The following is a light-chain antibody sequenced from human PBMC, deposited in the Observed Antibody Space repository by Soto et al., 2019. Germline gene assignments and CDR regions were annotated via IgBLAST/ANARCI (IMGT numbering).Light chain of an antibody. CDR1: QSISSW. CDR3: QQYNAYPWT. J-gene: IGKJ1*01. Sequence: DIQMTQSPSTLSASVGDRVTITCRASQSISSWLAWYQQKPGKAPKLLIYTASTLESGVPSNFSGSGPGTEFSLTISSLQPEDFATYYCQQYNAYPWTFGQGTKVDIK. CDR2: TAS. V-gene: IGKV1-5*03.